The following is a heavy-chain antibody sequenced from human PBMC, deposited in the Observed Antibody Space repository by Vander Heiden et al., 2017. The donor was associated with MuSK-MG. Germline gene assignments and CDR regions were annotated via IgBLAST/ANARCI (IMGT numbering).Heavy chain of an antibody. D-gene: IGHD6-6*01. Sequence: QVQLQESGPGLVKPSETLSLTCTVSGYSISSGFYWAWVRQPPGKGLEWIGTIYHSVSAYYNPSLKSRVIMSVDTSKNQFSLKLTSVTATDTAVYYCAREDSSSSPEFDIWGQGTMVTVSS. J-gene: IGHJ3*02. CDR1: GYSISSGFY. CDR2: IYHSVSA. V-gene: IGHV4-38-2*02. CDR3: AREDSSSSPEFDI.